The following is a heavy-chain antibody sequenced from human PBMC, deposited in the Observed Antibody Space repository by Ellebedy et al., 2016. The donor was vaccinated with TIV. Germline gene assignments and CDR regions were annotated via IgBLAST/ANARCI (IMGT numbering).Heavy chain of an antibody. CDR3: ARDKEHTHGRTFGS. D-gene: IGHD1-26*01. V-gene: IGHV4-59*01. Sequence: MPSETLSPTCTVSGGSISTYYWSWIRQSPGNGLEWIGYNYYNENTNYNPSLKSRVTISVDKSKNQFSLTLSAVTAADTAVYFCARDKEHTHGRTFGSWGQGMLVTVSS. CDR1: GGSISTYY. CDR2: NYYNENT. J-gene: IGHJ4*02.